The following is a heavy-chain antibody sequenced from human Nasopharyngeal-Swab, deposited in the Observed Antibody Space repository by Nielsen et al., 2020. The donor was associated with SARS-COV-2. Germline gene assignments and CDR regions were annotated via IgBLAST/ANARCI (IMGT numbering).Heavy chain of an antibody. Sequence: GESLKISCAASGFTFSSYGMHWVRQAPGKGLEWVAVISYDGNYKYYADSVQGRFTISRDNSKNTLFLQMNSLRAEDTAVYYCAKGQVTIFGVVIIDYYYYMDVWGKGTTVTVSS. CDR3: AKGQVTIFGVVIIDYYYYMDV. J-gene: IGHJ6*03. CDR1: GFTFSSYG. CDR2: ISYDGNYK. V-gene: IGHV3-30*18. D-gene: IGHD3-3*01.